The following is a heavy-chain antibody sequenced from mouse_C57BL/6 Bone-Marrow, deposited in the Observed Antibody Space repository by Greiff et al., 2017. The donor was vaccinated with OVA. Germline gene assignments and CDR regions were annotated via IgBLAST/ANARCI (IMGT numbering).Heavy chain of an antibody. CDR3: ASPSRYFDV. CDR1: GFTFSSYG. Sequence: EVHLVESGGDLVKPGGSLKLSCAASGFTFSSYGMSWVRQTPDKRLEWVATISSGGSYTCYPDSVKGRFTISRDNAKNTLYLQMSSLKSEDTAMYYCASPSRYFDVWGTGTTVTVSS. J-gene: IGHJ1*03. V-gene: IGHV5-6*01. CDR2: ISSGGSYT.